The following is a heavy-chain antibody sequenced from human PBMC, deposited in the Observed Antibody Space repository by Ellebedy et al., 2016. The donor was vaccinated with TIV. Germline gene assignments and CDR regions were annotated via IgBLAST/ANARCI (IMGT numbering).Heavy chain of an antibody. V-gene: IGHV3-53*04. J-gene: IGHJ4*02. CDR1: GFTVSSNY. CDR3: ARDRPGYFFDY. CDR2: FYGDGWT. D-gene: IGHD3-10*01. Sequence: GESLKISCAASGFTVSSNYMSWVRQAPGKGLEWVSAFYGDGWTYYADSVKGRFTISRHNSKNTLYLQMNSLRTEDAAIYYCARDRPGYFFDYWGQGTLVTVSS.